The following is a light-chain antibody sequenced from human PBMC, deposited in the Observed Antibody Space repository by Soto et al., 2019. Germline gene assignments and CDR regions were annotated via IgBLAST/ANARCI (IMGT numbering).Light chain of an antibody. J-gene: IGKJ1*01. CDR1: QSVSNN. CDR3: QQYNTSPRT. V-gene: IGKV3-15*01. CDR2: GAS. Sequence: EIVMTQSPATLSVSPGERATLSCRASQSVSNNLAWYQQKPGQAPRILIYGASTRATGIPARFSASGSGTEFTLTVSSLQSEEFAVYYCQQYNTSPRTFGQGTKVEIK.